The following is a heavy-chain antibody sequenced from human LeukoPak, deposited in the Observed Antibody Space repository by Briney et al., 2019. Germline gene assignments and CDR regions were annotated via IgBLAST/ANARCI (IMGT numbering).Heavy chain of an antibody. CDR1: GFTFSSHW. Sequence: GGSLRLSCAGSGFTFSSHWMTWVRQAPGKGLEWVANIKQDGSEKYYVDSVKGRFTISRDNAKNSLYLQMNSLRAEDTAVYYCARELPSYSSGWYEDRYYFDYWGQGTLVTVSS. D-gene: IGHD6-19*01. J-gene: IGHJ4*02. V-gene: IGHV3-7*01. CDR2: IKQDGSEK. CDR3: ARELPSYSSGWYEDRYYFDY.